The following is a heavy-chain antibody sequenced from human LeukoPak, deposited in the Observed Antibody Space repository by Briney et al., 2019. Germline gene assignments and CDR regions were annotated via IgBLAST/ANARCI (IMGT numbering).Heavy chain of an antibody. Sequence: SETLSLTCTVSSGSISRIIYYWGWIRQPPGKGLEWIGSIYYTGSTYYTPSLRSRVTISVDTSKNQFSLKLSAVTAADTAVYYCARVVRDGSGYNYYFDYWGQGTLVTVSS. V-gene: IGHV4-39*01. CDR1: SGSISRIIYY. J-gene: IGHJ4*02. CDR2: IYYTGST. D-gene: IGHD3-22*01. CDR3: ARVVRDGSGYNYYFDY.